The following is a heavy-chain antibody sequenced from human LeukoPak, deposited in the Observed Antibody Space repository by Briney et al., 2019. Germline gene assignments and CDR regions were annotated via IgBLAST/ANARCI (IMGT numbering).Heavy chain of an antibody. CDR1: GFTFSDYS. D-gene: IGHD4-17*01. Sequence: GGSLRLSCAASGFTFSDYSMKWVRQAPGKGLEWVSSISSSSGYINYADSVKGRFTISRDNAKNSLYLLMNSLRAEDTAVYYCARDHGVTTVRMDVWGQGTTVTVSS. CDR2: ISSSSGYI. J-gene: IGHJ6*02. V-gene: IGHV3-21*01. CDR3: ARDHGVTTVRMDV.